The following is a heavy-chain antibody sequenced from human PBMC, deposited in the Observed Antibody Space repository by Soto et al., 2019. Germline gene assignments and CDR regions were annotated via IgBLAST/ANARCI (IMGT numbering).Heavy chain of an antibody. CDR1: GFTFSSYD. CDR3: AKGRGSDDRRY. CDR2: MSGSGGST. Sequence: EVQLLESGGDLVQPGGSLRLSCSASGFTFSSYDMNWVRQAPGRGLEWVSAMSGSGGSTYYADSVKGRFTISRDNSKSTLYLQTNSLRADDTAVYFSAKGRGSDDRRYWGQGTRVTVSS. V-gene: IGHV3-23*01. J-gene: IGHJ4*02. D-gene: IGHD3-10*01.